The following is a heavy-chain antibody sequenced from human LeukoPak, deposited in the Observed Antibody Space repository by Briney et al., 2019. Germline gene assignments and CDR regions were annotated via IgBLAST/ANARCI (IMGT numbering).Heavy chain of an antibody. D-gene: IGHD3-22*01. CDR1: GGSISSGGYY. CDR2: IYYSGST. Sequence: SQTLSFTCTVSGGSISSGGYYWSWIRQHPGKGLEWIGYIYYSGSTYYNPSLKSRVTISVDTSKNQFSLKLSSVTAADTAVYYCARGSPYYYDSSGAFDIWGQGTMVTISS. J-gene: IGHJ3*02. V-gene: IGHV4-31*03. CDR3: ARGSPYYYDSSGAFDI.